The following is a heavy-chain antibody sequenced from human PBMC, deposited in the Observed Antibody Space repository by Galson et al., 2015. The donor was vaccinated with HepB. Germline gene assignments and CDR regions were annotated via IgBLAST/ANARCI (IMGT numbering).Heavy chain of an antibody. V-gene: IGHV3-48*02. J-gene: IGHJ3*02. CDR1: GFTFSSYS. CDR3: ARPMVGDDILTGYYDAFDI. D-gene: IGHD3-9*01. CDR2: ISSSSSTI. Sequence: SLRLSCAASGFTFSSYSMIWVRQAPGKGLEWVSYISSSSSTIYYADSVKGRFTISRDNAKNSLYLQMNSLRDEDTAVYYCARPMVGDDILTGYYDAFDIWGQGTMVTVSS.